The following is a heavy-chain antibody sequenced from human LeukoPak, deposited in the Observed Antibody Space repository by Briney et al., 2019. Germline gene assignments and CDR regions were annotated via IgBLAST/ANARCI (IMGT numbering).Heavy chain of an antibody. Sequence: KTGGSLRLSCAASGFTFSTYSMNWVRQAPGKGLEWVSTIYSGGSKYYADSVKGRFTISRDNTKSSLSLQMNSLRAEDTAVYYCARPGRLNEVPDAFDIWGQGTLVTVSS. V-gene: IGHV3-69-1*02. CDR1: GFTFSTYS. D-gene: IGHD1-1*01. CDR2: IYSGGSK. CDR3: ARPGRLNEVPDAFDI. J-gene: IGHJ3*02.